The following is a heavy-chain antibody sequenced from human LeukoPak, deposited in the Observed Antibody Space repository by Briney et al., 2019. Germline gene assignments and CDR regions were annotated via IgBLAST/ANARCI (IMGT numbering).Heavy chain of an antibody. CDR1: GFTFRTAW. CDR2: IKSKTDGGTT. CDR3: TTGSNYDFWSGYWKDAFDI. D-gene: IGHD3-3*01. V-gene: IGHV3-15*01. Sequence: PGGSLRLSCAASGFTFRTAWMSWVRQAPGKGREWVGRIKSKTDGGTTDYAAPVKGRFTISRDDSKNTLYLQMNSLKTEDTAVYYCTTGSNYDFWSGYWKDAFDIWGQGTMVTVSS. J-gene: IGHJ3*02.